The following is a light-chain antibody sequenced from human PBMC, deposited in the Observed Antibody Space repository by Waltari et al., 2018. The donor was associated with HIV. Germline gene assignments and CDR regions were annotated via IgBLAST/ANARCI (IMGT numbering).Light chain of an antibody. Sequence: DIQMTQSPSSLSASVGDRVTITCRASQSISSYLNWYQQKPGRAPKILIYAASSLQSGVPSRFSGSGSGTDFTLTINSLQPEDFATYYCQQNYNIPYTFGLGTKLEI. CDR1: QSISSY. CDR3: QQNYNIPYT. V-gene: IGKV1-39*01. J-gene: IGKJ2*01. CDR2: AAS.